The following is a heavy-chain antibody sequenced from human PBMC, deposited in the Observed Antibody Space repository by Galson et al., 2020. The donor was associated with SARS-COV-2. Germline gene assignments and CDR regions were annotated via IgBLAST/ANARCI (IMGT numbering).Heavy chain of an antibody. CDR3: ARDES. CDR2: IKNDGSEI. Sequence: GGSLRLSCAASGFTFSHHWMSWVRQAPGKGLEWVATIKNDGSEIYYVDFVEGRFTISRDNAERSVFLQMNSLRAEDTAIYYCARDESWGQGTLVTVSS. V-gene: IGHV3-7*01. J-gene: IGHJ5*02. CDR1: GFTFSHHW.